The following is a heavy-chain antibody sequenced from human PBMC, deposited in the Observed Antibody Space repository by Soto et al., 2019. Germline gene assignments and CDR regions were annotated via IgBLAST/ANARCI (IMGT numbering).Heavy chain of an antibody. V-gene: IGHV3-21*01. Sequence: EVQLVESGGGLVKPGGSLRLSCAASGFTFSSYSMNWVRQAPGKGLEWVSSISSSSSYIYYADSVKGRFTISRDNAKNARYRQMNSLRAEDTAVYYCARDFNSGWRYYGMDVWGQGTTVTVSS. J-gene: IGHJ6*02. CDR1: GFTFSSYS. CDR2: ISSSSSYI. D-gene: IGHD6-19*01. CDR3: ARDFNSGWRYYGMDV.